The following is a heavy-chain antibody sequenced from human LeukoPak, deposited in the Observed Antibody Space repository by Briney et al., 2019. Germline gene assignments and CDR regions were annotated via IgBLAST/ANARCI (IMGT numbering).Heavy chain of an antibody. Sequence: GRSLRLSCAASGFTFDDYAMHWVRQAPGKGLEWVSGISWNSGSIGYADSVKGRFTISRDNAKNSLYLQMNSLRAEDTALYYCAKGDDYGGYLYYFDYWGQGTLVTVSS. CDR1: GFTFDDYA. CDR3: AKGDDYGGYLYYFDY. V-gene: IGHV3-9*01. D-gene: IGHD4-17*01. CDR2: ISWNSGSI. J-gene: IGHJ4*02.